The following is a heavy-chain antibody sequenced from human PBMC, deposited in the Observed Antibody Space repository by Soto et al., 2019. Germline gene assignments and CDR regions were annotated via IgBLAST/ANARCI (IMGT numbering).Heavy chain of an antibody. J-gene: IGHJ4*02. D-gene: IGHD6-13*01. V-gene: IGHV1-2*04. CDR2: INPNSGVA. CDR3: AKDDAGHPDF. CDR1: GFTFTGYY. Sequence: KVSCKASGFTFTGYYMHWVRQAPGQGLEWIGWINPNSGVANYAQKFHDWVTITRDTSITTAYMELSGLKSDDTAVYFCAKDDAGHPDFWGQGTLVTVSS.